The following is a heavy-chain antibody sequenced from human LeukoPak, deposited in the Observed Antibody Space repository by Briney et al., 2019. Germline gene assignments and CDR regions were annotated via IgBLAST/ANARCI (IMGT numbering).Heavy chain of an antibody. CDR2: ISWNSGSI. CDR1: GFAFDDYA. D-gene: IGHD1-26*01. V-gene: IGHV3-9*03. J-gene: IGHJ4*02. Sequence: GGSLRLSCAASGFAFDDYAMHWVRQAPGKGLEWDSGISWNSGSIGYADSVKGRFTISRDDAKNSLYLQMNSLRAEDMALYYCAKDSGWELLSFEGHFDYWGQGTLVTVSS. CDR3: AKDSGWELLSFEGHFDY.